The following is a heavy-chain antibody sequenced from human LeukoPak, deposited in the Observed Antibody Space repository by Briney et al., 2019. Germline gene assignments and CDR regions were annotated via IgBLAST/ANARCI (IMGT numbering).Heavy chain of an antibody. Sequence: GGSLRLSCAASGFTSSIYPMHWVRQAPGKGLEWVSTISDSGGSTYYADSVKGRFTISRDNSKNTLYLQMSSLSAEDTAVYYCTGNYYGSGSYADFDYWGQGTLVTVSS. V-gene: IGHV3-23*01. CDR3: TGNYYGSGSYADFDY. J-gene: IGHJ4*02. D-gene: IGHD3-10*01. CDR1: GFTSSIYP. CDR2: ISDSGGST.